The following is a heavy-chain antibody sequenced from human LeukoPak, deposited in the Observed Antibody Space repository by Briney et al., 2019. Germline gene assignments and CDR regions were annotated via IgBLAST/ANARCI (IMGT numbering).Heavy chain of an antibody. V-gene: IGHV3-23*01. Sequence: PGGSLRLSCAASGFTFSSYAMSWVRQAPGKGLEWVSAISGSGGSTYYADSVKGRFTISRDNSKNTLYLQMNSLRAEDTAVYYCAKLNYYGSGSYYGGFDYWGQGTLVTVSS. D-gene: IGHD3-10*01. CDR2: ISGSGGST. J-gene: IGHJ4*02. CDR1: GFTFSSYA. CDR3: AKLNYYGSGSYYGGFDY.